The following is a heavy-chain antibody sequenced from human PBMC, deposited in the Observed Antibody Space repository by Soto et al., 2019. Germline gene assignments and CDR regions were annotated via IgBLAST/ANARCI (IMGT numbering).Heavy chain of an antibody. CDR3: VTRGRTAGHVYHFDA. CDR2: INFDESTT. CDR1: GFTFSNYW. Sequence: EVQLVESGGGLVQPGGSLRLSCAASGFTFSNYWMHWVRQAPGKGLVWVSRINFDESTTTYADSVQGRFTISRDNAKNTLYLQLNSLRAEDTAIDYCVTRGRTAGHVYHFDAWGQGALVTVSS. J-gene: IGHJ4*02. D-gene: IGHD3-16*01. V-gene: IGHV3-74*01.